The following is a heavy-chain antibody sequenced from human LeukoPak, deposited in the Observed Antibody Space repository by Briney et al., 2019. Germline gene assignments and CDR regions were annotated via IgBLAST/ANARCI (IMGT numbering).Heavy chain of an antibody. Sequence: GGPLRLSCAASGFTFSSYAMSWVRQAPGKGLEWVSSMSGSGGSTYYADSVKGRFTISRDDSKNTLYLQMNSLRAEDTAVYYCARVRYGELDVWGQGTTVTVSS. D-gene: IGHD4-17*01. CDR3: ARVRYGELDV. V-gene: IGHV3-23*01. CDR2: MSGSGGST. J-gene: IGHJ6*02. CDR1: GFTFSSYA.